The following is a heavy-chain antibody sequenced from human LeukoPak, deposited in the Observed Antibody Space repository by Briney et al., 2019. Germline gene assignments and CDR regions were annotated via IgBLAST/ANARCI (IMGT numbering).Heavy chain of an antibody. J-gene: IGHJ4*02. CDR3: ARIFGDCVFDY. V-gene: IGHV3-66*02. Sequence: GGSLRLSCAASGFTVSSNYMSWVRQAPGKGLEWVSVIYSGGSTYYADSVKGRFTISRDNSKNTLYLQMNSLRAEDTAVYYCARIFGDCVFDYWGQGTLVTVSS. CDR1: GFTVSSNY. D-gene: IGHD2-21*02. CDR2: IYSGGST.